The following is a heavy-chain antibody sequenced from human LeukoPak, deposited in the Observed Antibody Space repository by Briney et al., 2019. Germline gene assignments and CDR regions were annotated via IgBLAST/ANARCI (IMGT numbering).Heavy chain of an antibody. CDR2: IYYSGST. J-gene: IGHJ4*02. CDR1: GGSISSYY. Sequence: SETLSLTCTVSGGSISSYYWSWIQQPPGKGLEWIWYIYYSGSTNYNPSLKSRVTISVDTSKNQFSLKLSSVTAADTAVYYCASLIGGSWRFDYWGQGTLVTVSS. D-gene: IGHD2-15*01. CDR3: ASLIGGSWRFDY. V-gene: IGHV4-59*08.